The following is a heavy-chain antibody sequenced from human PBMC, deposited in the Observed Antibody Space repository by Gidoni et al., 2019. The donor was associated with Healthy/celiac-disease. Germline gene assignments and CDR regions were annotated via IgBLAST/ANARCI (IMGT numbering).Heavy chain of an antibody. CDR2: ISSSSSYI. V-gene: IGHV3-21*01. CDR1: GFTFSSYS. D-gene: IGHD2-2*01. J-gene: IGHJ6*02. CDR3: ARDFRVVVPAATPSGSPPYGMDV. Sequence: EVQLVESGGGLVKPGGSLRLSCAASGFTFSSYSMNWVRQAPGKGLEWVSSISSSSSYIYYADSVKGRFTISRDNAKNSLYLQMNSLRAEDTAVYYCARDFRVVVPAATPSGSPPYGMDVWGQGTTVTVSS.